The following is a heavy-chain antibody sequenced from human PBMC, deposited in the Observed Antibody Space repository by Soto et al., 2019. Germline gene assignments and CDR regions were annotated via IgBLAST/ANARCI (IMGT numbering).Heavy chain of an antibody. CDR2: MNPNSGNT. V-gene: IGHV1-8*01. J-gene: IGHJ4*02. D-gene: IGHD3-10*01. Sequence: QVQLVQSGAEVKKPGASVKVSCKASGYTFTSYDINWVRQATGQGLEWMGWMNPNSGNTGYAQKFQGRVTMTRNTSIRTAYMELSSLRSEDTAVYYCARLKRGSLNAPSDYWGQGTLVTVSS. CDR3: ARLKRGSLNAPSDY. CDR1: GYTFTSYD.